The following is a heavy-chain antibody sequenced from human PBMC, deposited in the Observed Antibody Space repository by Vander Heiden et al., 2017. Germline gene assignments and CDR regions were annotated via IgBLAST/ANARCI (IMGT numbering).Heavy chain of an antibody. CDR1: GFTVSSNY. V-gene: IGHV3-53*01. J-gene: IGHJ4*02. D-gene: IGHD2-8*01. CDR2: IYSGGST. Sequence: EVQLVESGGGLIQPGGSLRLSCAASGFTVSSNYMSWVRQAPGKGLEWVSVIYSGGSTYYADSVKGRFTISRDNSKNTLYLQMNSLRAEDTAVYYCARTPYCTNGVCYIRYYFDYWGQGTLVTVSS. CDR3: ARTPYCTNGVCYIRYYFDY.